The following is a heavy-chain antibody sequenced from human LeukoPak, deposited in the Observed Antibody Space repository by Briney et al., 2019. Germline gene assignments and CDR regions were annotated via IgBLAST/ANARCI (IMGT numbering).Heavy chain of an antibody. CDR2: ISGSGGSS. CDR1: RFTIRSCA. CDR3: SREPHEFVDSRVYYFDY. J-gene: IGHJ4*02. V-gene: IGHV3-23*01. D-gene: IGHD3-9*01. Sequence: SGGSLRLSCAASRFTIRSCAMSWVRQAPGKGLEWVSVISGSGGSSYYADSVKGRFTISRDNSKNTLYLQMNSLRAEDTAVYYFSREPHEFVDSRVYYFDYWGQGTLVTVSS.